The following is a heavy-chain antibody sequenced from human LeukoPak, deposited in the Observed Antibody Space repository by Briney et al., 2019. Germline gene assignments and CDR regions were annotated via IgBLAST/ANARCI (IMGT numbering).Heavy chain of an antibody. Sequence: GRSLRLSCAASGFTFSSYAMSWVRQAPGKGLEWVSAISGSGGSTYYADSVKGRFTISRDNSKNTLYLQMNSLRAEDTAVYYCAKALRIGWHDNWFDPWGQGTLVTVSS. CDR2: ISGSGGST. CDR3: AKALRIGWHDNWFDP. D-gene: IGHD2-15*01. V-gene: IGHV3-23*01. CDR1: GFTFSSYA. J-gene: IGHJ5*02.